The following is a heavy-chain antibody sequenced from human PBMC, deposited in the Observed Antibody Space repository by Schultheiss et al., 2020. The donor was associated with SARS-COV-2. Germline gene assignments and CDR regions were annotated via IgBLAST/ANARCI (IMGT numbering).Heavy chain of an antibody. V-gene: IGHV3-53*01. Sequence: GGSLRLSCAASGFTFSSYAMSWVRQAPGKGLEWVSVIYSGGSTYYADSVKGRFTISRDNSKNTLYLQMNSLRAEDTAVYYCAREKHDYDDAFDIWGQGTMVTVSS. CDR3: AREKHDYDDAFDI. D-gene: IGHD4-17*01. CDR1: GFTFSSYA. J-gene: IGHJ3*02. CDR2: IYSGGST.